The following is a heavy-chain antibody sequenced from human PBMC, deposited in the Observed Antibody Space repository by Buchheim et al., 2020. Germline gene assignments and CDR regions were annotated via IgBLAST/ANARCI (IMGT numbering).Heavy chain of an antibody. CDR3: ARGNYDILTGYYAIDY. CDR2: ISSSSSTI. J-gene: IGHJ4*02. D-gene: IGHD3-9*01. V-gene: IGHV3-48*02. CDR1: GFTFSSYS. Sequence: EVQLVESGGGLVQPGGSLRLSCAASGFTFSSYSMNWVRQAPGKGLEWVSYISSSSSTIYYADSVKGRFTTSRDNAKNSLYLQMNSLRDEDTAVYYCARGNYDILTGYYAIDYWGQGTL.